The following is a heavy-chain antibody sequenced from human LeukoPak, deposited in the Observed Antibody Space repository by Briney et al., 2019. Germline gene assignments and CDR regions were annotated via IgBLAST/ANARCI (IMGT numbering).Heavy chain of an antibody. CDR2: MYYSGST. Sequence: SETLSLTCTVSGDSISSYYWSWIRQPPGKGLEWIGYMYYSGSTTYNPSLKSRVTISVDTSKNQFSPKLSSVTAADTAVYYCARHEGPRGGMATTPWGQGTLVTVSS. CDR1: GDSISSYY. CDR3: ARHEGPRGGMATTP. D-gene: IGHD5-24*01. J-gene: IGHJ5*02. V-gene: IGHV4-59*08.